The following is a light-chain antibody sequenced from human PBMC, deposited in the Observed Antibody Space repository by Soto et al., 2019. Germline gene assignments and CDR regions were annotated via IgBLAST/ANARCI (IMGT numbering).Light chain of an antibody. CDR2: GES. CDR3: QQYGSSGT. Sequence: EIVLTQSPGTLSLSPGERATLSCRASQSVSSSYLAWYQQKPGQAPRLLIYGESSRATGIPARFSGSGSGTEFTLTISSLQSEDFATYYCQQYGSSGTFGQGTKVDIK. CDR1: QSVSSSY. V-gene: IGKV3-20*01. J-gene: IGKJ1*01.